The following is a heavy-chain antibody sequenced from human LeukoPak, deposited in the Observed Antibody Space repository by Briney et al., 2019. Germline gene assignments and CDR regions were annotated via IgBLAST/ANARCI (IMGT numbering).Heavy chain of an antibody. CDR1: GYTFTTYD. CDR2: MNPNSGNT. CDR3: ASGPNKSDGGNSGSAWFDP. V-gene: IGHV1-8*01. D-gene: IGHD4-23*01. J-gene: IGHJ5*02. Sequence: GASVKVSCKASGYTFTTYDINWVRQATGQGLEWMGWMNPNSGNTGYAQKFQGRVTMTRNTSISTAYMELRSLRSEDTAVYYCASGPNKSDGGNSGSAWFDPWGQGTLVTVSS.